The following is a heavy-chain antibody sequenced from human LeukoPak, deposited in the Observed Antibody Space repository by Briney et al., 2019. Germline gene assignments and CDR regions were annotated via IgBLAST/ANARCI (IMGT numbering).Heavy chain of an antibody. V-gene: IGHV3-48*01. J-gene: IGHJ4*02. Sequence: PGGSLRLSCAASGFTFSTCAMSWVRQAPGKGLEWISYISSSSSTIYYADSVKGRFTISRDNAKKSVHLQMNSLRAEDTAIYYCARDSSSGWFFDCWGQGTLVTVSS. CDR2: ISSSSSTI. CDR3: ARDSSSGWFFDC. CDR1: GFTFSTCA. D-gene: IGHD6-19*01.